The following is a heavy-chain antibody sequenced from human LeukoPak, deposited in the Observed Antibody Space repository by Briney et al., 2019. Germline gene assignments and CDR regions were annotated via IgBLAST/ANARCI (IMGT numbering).Heavy chain of an antibody. V-gene: IGHV3-11*01. CDR3: GRAKEDYSGYGTYEQYYYFYMDV. Sequence: PGGSLRLSCAASGFTFSDYFMSWIRQAPGKGLEWVSYISNRGTTIYYADSVKGRFTVSRDNAKNSLYLHMNSLRAEDTAVYYRGRAKEDYSGYGTYEQYYYFYMDVWGKGTTVTVSS. J-gene: IGHJ6*03. D-gene: IGHD5-12*01. CDR1: GFTFSDYF. CDR2: ISNRGTTI.